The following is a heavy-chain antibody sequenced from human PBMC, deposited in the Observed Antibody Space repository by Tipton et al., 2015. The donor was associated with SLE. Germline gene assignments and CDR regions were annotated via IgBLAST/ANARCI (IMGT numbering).Heavy chain of an antibody. D-gene: IGHD1-26*01. CDR3: ARQHSGGATGT. Sequence: TLSLTCTVSGDSTTDSGYSWNWVRQHPGAGLEWIGYIHHSGRTDYNPSLRSRVTISRDTSKNQFSLNVNSVTAADTAVYYCARQHSGGATGTWGQGTLVTVSS. V-gene: IGHV4-31*03. CDR2: IHHSGRT. J-gene: IGHJ5*02. CDR1: GDSTTDSGYS.